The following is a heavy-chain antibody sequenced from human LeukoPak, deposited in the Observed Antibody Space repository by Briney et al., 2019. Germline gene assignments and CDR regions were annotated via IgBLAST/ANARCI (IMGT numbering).Heavy chain of an antibody. CDR3: LIDETTSWSFDS. CDR2: INFDGSST. Sequence: PGGSLRLSCAASGFSFSTSWMHWVRQAPGKGLVWVLRINFDGSSTSYADSVKGRFTFSRDNMKNTLWLPMHSLRVEDTAVYYCLIDETTSWSFDSWGQGILVTVSS. V-gene: IGHV3-74*01. D-gene: IGHD2-2*01. CDR1: GFSFSTSW. J-gene: IGHJ4*02.